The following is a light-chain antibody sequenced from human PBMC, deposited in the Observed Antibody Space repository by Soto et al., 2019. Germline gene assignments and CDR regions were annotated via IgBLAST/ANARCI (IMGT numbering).Light chain of an antibody. CDR3: QQYDSSST. CDR1: QNIRYW. J-gene: IGKJ4*01. Sequence: DIQMTQSPSTLSAYVGDRVTITCRASQNIRYWLAWYQQKPGKAPRLLIYKASSLESGVPSKFSGGGSGTEFTLTISSLQPDDSANYYCQQYDSSSTFGGGTKVDIK. V-gene: IGKV1-5*03. CDR2: KAS.